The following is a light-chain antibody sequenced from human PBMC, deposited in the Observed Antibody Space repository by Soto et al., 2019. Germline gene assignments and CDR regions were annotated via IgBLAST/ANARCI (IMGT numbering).Light chain of an antibody. V-gene: IGLV1-44*01. CDR1: SSNIGSNT. CDR3: PALAAGVNTWV. J-gene: IGLJ3*02. Sequence: QSVLTQPPSGSGTPGQRVTISCSGSSSNIGSNTVNWYQQLPGTAPKLLIFSNDQRPSGVSDRFSGSKSGTSASLAISGLPSAYEAADSCPALAAGVNTWVFGGGTK. CDR2: SND.